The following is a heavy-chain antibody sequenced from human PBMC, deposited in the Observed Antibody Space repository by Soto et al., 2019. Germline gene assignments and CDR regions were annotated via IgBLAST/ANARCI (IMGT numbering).Heavy chain of an antibody. D-gene: IGHD5-12*01. Sequence: SETLSLTCTVSGGSISSSSYYWGWIRQPPGKGLEWIGSIYYSGSTYYNPSLKSRVTISVDTSKNQFSLKLSSVTAADTAGYYCSRLAVHGGGLTDYWGPRSLVTVPS. CDR2: IYYSGST. V-gene: IGHV4-39*01. CDR3: SRLAVHGGGLTDY. J-gene: IGHJ4*01. CDR1: GGSISSSSYY.